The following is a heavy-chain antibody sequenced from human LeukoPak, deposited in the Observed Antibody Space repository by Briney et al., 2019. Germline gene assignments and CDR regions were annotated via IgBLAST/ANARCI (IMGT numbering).Heavy chain of an antibody. CDR1: GFTFSSYS. V-gene: IGHV3-21*01. D-gene: IGHD1-26*01. J-gene: IGHJ4*02. Sequence: GGSLRLSCAASGFTFSSYSMNWVRQAPGKGLEWVSSVSSSSSYIYYADSVKGRFTISRDNAKNSLYLQMNSLRAEDTAVYYCARDSVGATGDYWGQGTLVTVSS. CDR3: ARDSVGATGDY. CDR2: VSSSSSYI.